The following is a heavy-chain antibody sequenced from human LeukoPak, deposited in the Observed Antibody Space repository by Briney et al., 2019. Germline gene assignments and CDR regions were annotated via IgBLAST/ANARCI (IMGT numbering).Heavy chain of an antibody. Sequence: GGSLRLSCAASGFTLSSYGMHWVRQAPGKGLEWVAVISYDGSNKYYADSVKGRFTISRDNSKNTLYLQMNSLRAEDTAVYYCAKDFHYYYGSGSYLDAFDIWGQGTMVTVSS. CDR2: ISYDGSNK. V-gene: IGHV3-30*18. J-gene: IGHJ3*02. CDR3: AKDFHYYYGSGSYLDAFDI. D-gene: IGHD3-10*01. CDR1: GFTLSSYG.